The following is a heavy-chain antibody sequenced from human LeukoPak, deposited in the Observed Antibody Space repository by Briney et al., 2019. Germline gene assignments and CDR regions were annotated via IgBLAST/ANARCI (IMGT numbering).Heavy chain of an antibody. J-gene: IGHJ4*02. Sequence: ASVKVSCKASGYTFTGYYMHWVRQAPGQGLEWMGWINPNSGGTNYAQKFQGRVTMTRDTSISTAYMELSRLRSDDTAVYYCAGQASGYYDFWSGYYYFDYWGQGTLVTVSS. D-gene: IGHD3-3*01. V-gene: IGHV1-2*02. CDR1: GYTFTGYY. CDR3: AGQASGYYDFWSGYYYFDY. CDR2: INPNSGGT.